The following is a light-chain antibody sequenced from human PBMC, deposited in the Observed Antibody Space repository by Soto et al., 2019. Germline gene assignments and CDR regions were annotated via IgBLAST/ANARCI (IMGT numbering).Light chain of an antibody. V-gene: IGLV2-23*01. CDR2: EGN. CDR3: CSYAGQRVV. Sequence: QSALTQPASVSGSPGQSITISCTYNLVSWYQQHPGKAPKLMIYEGNKRPSGVYNRFSGSKSGNTASLTIYGLQAEDEADYCCCSYAGQRVVFGGGTKVTVL. J-gene: IGLJ2*01. CDR1: YNL.